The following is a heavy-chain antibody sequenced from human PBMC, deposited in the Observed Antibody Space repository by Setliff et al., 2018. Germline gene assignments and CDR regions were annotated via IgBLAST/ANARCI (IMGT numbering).Heavy chain of an antibody. CDR1: GGSISGYY. V-gene: IGHV4-59*12. J-gene: IGHJ4*02. CDR2: IYYTGSP. Sequence: KPSETLSLTCTVYGGSISGYYWSWIRQPPGKGLEWIGNIYYTGSPSYSPSLRSRGTISVDTSKHQFSLTRSSVTAADTAVYYCRFWRGYLKNDFWGQGTLVTVSS. D-gene: IGHD3-3*01. CDR3: RFWRGYLKNDF.